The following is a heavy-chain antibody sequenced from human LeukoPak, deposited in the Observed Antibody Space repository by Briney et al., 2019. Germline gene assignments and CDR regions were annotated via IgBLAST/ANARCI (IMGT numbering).Heavy chain of an antibody. J-gene: IGHJ5*02. V-gene: IGHV3-23*01. D-gene: IGHD2-8*01. CDR1: GFTFSGYS. Sequence: GGSLRLSCAVSGFTFSGYSMNWVRQAPGKGLEWVSAISASGVSTYSADSVKGRFTISRDNSRNTLYLQMNSLRAEDTAVYYCAKSLVGVFRGFDPWGQGTLVTVSS. CDR2: ISASGVST. CDR3: AKSLVGVFRGFDP.